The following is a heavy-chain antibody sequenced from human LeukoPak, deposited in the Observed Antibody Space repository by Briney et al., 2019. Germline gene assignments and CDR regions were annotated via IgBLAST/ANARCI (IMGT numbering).Heavy chain of an antibody. Sequence: GGSLRLSCTASGFIFGDYAMSWVRQAPGKGRDWVGFIRSKAYGGTTEYAASVKGRFTISRDDSKSIAYLQMNRLKTEDTAVYYCTRDGYDILNGPWPRFDYCGQGTLVTVSS. V-gene: IGHV3-49*04. CDR1: GFIFGDYA. J-gene: IGHJ4*02. CDR2: IRSKAYGGTT. CDR3: TRDGYDILNGPWPRFDY. D-gene: IGHD3-9*01.